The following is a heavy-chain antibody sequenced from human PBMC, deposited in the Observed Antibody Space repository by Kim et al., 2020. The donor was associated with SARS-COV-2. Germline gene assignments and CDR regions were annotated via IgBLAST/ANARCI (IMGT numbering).Heavy chain of an antibody. CDR1: GFTFSSYA. J-gene: IGHJ4*02. D-gene: IGHD2-15*01. CDR3: AKDLRGGGKDFDY. V-gene: IGHV3-23*01. Sequence: GGSLSLSCAASGFTFSSYAMSWVRQAPGKGLEWVSAISGSGGSTYYADSVKGRFTISRDNSKNPLYLQMNSLRAEDTAVYYCAKDLRGGGKDFDYWGQGTLVTVSS. CDR2: ISGSGGST.